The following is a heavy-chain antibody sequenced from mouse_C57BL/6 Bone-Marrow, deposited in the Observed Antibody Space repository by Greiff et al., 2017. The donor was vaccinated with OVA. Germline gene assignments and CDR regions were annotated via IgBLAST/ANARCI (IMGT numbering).Heavy chain of an antibody. CDR1: GFTFSSYA. Sequence: EVQRVESGGGLVKPGGSLKLSCAASGFTFSSYAMSWVRQTPEKRLEWVATISDGGSYTYYPDNVKGRFTISRDNAKNNLDLQMSHLKSEDTAMYYCAREGDYLYAMDYWGQGTSVTVSS. D-gene: IGHD2-4*01. J-gene: IGHJ4*01. CDR2: ISDGGSYT. CDR3: AREGDYLYAMDY. V-gene: IGHV5-4*01.